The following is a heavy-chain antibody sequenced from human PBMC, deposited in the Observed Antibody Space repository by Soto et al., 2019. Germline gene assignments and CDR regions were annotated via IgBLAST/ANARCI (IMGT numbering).Heavy chain of an antibody. CDR1: GGTFSSYA. Sequence: QVQLVQSGAEVKKPGSSVKVSCKASGGTFSSYAISWVRQAPGQGLEWMGGIIPIFGTANYAQKFQGRVTITADKSKSTAYMELSSLRSEDTAVYYCASLLSATTRTLPFDYWGQGTLVTVSS. CDR2: IIPIFGTA. V-gene: IGHV1-69*06. CDR3: ASLLSATTRTLPFDY. J-gene: IGHJ4*02. D-gene: IGHD2-15*01.